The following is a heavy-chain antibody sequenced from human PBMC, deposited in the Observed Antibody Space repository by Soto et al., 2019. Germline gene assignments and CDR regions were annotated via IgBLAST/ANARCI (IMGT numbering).Heavy chain of an antibody. CDR1: GGSISSGGYS. J-gene: IGHJ6*02. CDR3: ARHKGGYYSGVDV. CDR2: IYHSGST. V-gene: IGHV4-30-2*03. Sequence: SETLSLTCAVSGGSISSGGYSWSCIRQPPGKGLEWIGYIYHSGSTYYNPSLKSRVTISVDTSKNQFSLKLSSVTAADTAVYYCARHKGGYYSGVDVWGQGTTVTVSS. D-gene: IGHD3-16*01.